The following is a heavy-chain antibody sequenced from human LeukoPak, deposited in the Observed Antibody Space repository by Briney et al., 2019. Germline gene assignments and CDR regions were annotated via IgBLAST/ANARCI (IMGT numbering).Heavy chain of an antibody. CDR3: ARERDHRGSYYFDY. V-gene: IGHV1-69*05. CDR1: GGTFSRYA. Sequence: SVKVSCKASGGTFSRYAISWVRQAPGQGLEWMGGIIPIFGTANYAQKFQGRVTITTDESTSTAYMELSSLRSEDTAVYYCARERDHRGSYYFDYWGQGTLVTVSS. J-gene: IGHJ4*02. D-gene: IGHD1-26*01. CDR2: IIPIFGTA.